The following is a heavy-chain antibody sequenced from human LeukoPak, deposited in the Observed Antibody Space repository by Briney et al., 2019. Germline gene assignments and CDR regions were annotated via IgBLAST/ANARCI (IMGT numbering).Heavy chain of an antibody. CDR2: IYYSGST. D-gene: IGHD3-9*01. CDR3: ARVTGEYYDILTGYYMSLYYFDY. CDR1: GGSISSYY. J-gene: IGHJ4*02. Sequence: SETLSLTCTVSGGSISSYYWSWIRQPPGKGLEWIGYIYYSGSTNYNPSLKSRVTISVDTSKNQFSLKLSSVTAADTAVYYCARVTGEYYDILTGYYMSLYYFDYWGQGTLVTVSS. V-gene: IGHV4-59*01.